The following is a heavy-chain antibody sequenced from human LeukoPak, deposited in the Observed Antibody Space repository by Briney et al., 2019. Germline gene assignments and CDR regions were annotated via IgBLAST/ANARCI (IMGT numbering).Heavy chain of an antibody. CDR3: VTAAVAVDY. Sequence: PSETLSLTCSVYGGSFSGYYWSWIRQPPGKGLEWIGEINHSGSANYNPSLKSRVTISVDTSKNQFSLKLSSVTAADTAVYYCVTAAVAVDYWGQGTLVTVSS. D-gene: IGHD6-19*01. J-gene: IGHJ4*02. V-gene: IGHV4-34*01. CDR1: GGSFSGYY. CDR2: INHSGSA.